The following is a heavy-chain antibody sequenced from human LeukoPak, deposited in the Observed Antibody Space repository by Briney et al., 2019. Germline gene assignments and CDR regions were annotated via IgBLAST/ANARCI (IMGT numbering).Heavy chain of an antibody. CDR1: GFTFSSYW. Sequence: GGSLRLSCAASGFTFSSYWMSWVRQAPGKGLEWVANIKQDGSEKYYVDSVKGRFTISRDNAKNSLYLQMNSLRAEDTAVYYCARDIADLYYYGSGMFDYWGQGTLVTVSS. CDR3: ARDIADLYYYGSGMFDY. D-gene: IGHD3-10*01. J-gene: IGHJ4*02. V-gene: IGHV3-7*01. CDR2: IKQDGSEK.